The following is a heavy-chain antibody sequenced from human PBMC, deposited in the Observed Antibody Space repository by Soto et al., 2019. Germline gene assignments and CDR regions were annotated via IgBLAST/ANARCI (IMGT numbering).Heavy chain of an antibody. CDR1: GGSISSYY. V-gene: IGHV4-4*07. CDR2: IYTSGST. D-gene: IGHD6-13*01. J-gene: IGHJ5*02. CDR3: ARDNAIAAAKSTGWFDP. Sequence: QVQLQESGPGLVKPSETLSLTCTVSGGSISSYYWSWIRQPAGKGLEWIGRIYTSGSTNYNPSLQSRVTMSVDTSKNLFSLKLSSVTAADTAVYYCARDNAIAAAKSTGWFDPWGQGTLVTVSS.